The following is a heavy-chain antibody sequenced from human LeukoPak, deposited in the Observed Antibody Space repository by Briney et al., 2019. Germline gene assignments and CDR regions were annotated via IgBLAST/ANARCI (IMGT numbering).Heavy chain of an antibody. CDR3: ARLGSGSPFDY. V-gene: IGHV3-74*01. CDR2: INNDGSST. D-gene: IGHD3-10*01. J-gene: IGHJ4*02. Sequence: PGGSLRLSCVASGFTFSSFWMHWVRQAPGKGLVWVSRINNDGSSTNYADSVKGRFTISRDNAKNTLYLQMNSLRAEDTAVYYCARLGSGSPFDYWGQGTLVTVSS. CDR1: GFTFSSFW.